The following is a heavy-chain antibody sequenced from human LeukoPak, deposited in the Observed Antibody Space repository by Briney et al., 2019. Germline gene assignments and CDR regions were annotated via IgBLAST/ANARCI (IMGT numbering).Heavy chain of an antibody. J-gene: IGHJ6*04. CDR3: AELGITMIGGV. V-gene: IGHV3-74*01. Sequence: PGGSPRLSCAASGFTFSSYWMHWVRQSPGKGLVWVSRINTDGSSTDYAHSVKGRFTITRDNAKNSLYLQMNSLRAEDTAVYYCAELGITMIGGVWGKGTTVTISS. CDR2: INTDGSST. D-gene: IGHD3-10*02. CDR1: GFTFSSYW.